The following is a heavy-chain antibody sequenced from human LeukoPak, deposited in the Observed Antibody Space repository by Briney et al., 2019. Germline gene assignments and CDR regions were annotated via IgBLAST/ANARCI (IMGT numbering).Heavy chain of an antibody. CDR2: IYYSGST. CDR1: GGSISSYY. V-gene: IGHV4-59*01. CDR3: ARDGGADAFDI. Sequence: PSETLSLTCTVSGGSISSYYWSWIRQPPGKGLEWIGYIYYSGSTNYTPSLKSRVTISVDTSKNQFSLKLSSVTAADTAVYYRARDGGADAFDIWGQGTMVTVSS. D-gene: IGHD4-23*01. J-gene: IGHJ3*02.